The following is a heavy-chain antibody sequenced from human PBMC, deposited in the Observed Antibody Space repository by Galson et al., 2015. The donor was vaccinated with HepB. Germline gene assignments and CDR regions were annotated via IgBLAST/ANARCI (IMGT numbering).Heavy chain of an antibody. Sequence: SLRLSCAASGFTFSSYAMHWVRQAPGKGLEWVAVISYDGSNKYYADSVKGRFTISRDNSKNTLYLQMNSLRAEDTAVYYCARECGGSCYCDREDGSMCGIPFDYWGQGTLVTVSS. D-gene: IGHD2-15*01. CDR2: ISYDGSNK. CDR1: GFTFSSYA. V-gene: IGHV3-30-3*01. J-gene: IGHJ4*02. CDR3: ARECGGSCYCDREDGSMCGIPFDY.